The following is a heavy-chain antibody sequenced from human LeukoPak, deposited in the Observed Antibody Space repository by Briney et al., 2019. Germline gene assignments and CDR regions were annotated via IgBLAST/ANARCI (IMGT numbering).Heavy chain of an antibody. V-gene: IGHV4-39*01. CDR3: ARMARPRYFDL. CDR1: GGSISSSSYY. Sequence: PSETLSLTCTVSGGSISSSSYYWGWIRQPPGKGLEWIGSIYYSGSTYYNPSLKSRVTISVDTSKNQFSLKLSSVTAADTAVYYCARMARPRYFDLWGRGTLVTVSS. J-gene: IGHJ2*01. D-gene: IGHD5-24*01. CDR2: IYYSGST.